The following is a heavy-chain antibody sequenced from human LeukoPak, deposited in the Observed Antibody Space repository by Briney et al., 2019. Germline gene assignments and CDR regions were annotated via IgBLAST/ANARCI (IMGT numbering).Heavy chain of an antibody. V-gene: IGHV4-59*08. J-gene: IGHJ4*02. CDR3: ARSIAAAGTLLDY. CDR1: GGSISSYY. CDR2: IYYSGST. D-gene: IGHD6-13*01. Sequence: SETLSLTCTVSGGSISSYYWSWIRQPPGNGLEWIGYIYYSGSTNYNPSLKSRVTISVDTSKNQFSLKLSSVTAADTAVYYCARSIAAAGTLLDYWGQGTLVTVSS.